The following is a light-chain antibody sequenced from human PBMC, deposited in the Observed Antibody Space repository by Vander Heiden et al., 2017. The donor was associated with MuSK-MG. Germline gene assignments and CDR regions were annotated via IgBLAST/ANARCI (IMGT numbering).Light chain of an antibody. V-gene: IGKV3-15*01. CDR2: GAS. CDR1: QSVSSN. CDR3: QQYNNWPRPIT. Sequence: EIVITQSPATLSVSPGERATLSCRASQSVSSNLAWYQQKPGQAPRLLIYGASTRATGIPARFSGSGSGTEFTLTISSLQSEDFAVYYCQQYNNWPRPITFGQGTRLEIK. J-gene: IGKJ5*01.